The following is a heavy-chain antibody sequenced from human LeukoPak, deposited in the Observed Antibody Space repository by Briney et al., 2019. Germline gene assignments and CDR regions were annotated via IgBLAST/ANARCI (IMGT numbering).Heavy chain of an antibody. Sequence: GESLKISCEGSGYSFTSYWIGWVRQMPGKGLEWMGIIYPGDSDTRYSPSFQGQVTISADKSISTAYLQWSSLKASDTAMYYCATSSMVRGVIPDYWGQGTLVTVSS. CDR3: ATSSMVRGVIPDY. CDR1: GYSFTSYW. V-gene: IGHV5-51*01. J-gene: IGHJ4*02. D-gene: IGHD3-10*01. CDR2: IYPGDSDT.